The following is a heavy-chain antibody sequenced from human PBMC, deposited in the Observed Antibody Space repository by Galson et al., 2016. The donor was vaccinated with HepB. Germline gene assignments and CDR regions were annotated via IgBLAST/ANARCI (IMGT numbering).Heavy chain of an antibody. CDR1: GFTFSDYW. CDR2: MNQDGSER. V-gene: IGHV3-7*01. Sequence: SLRLSCAASGFTFSDYWMSWVRQAPGKGLEWVANMNQDGSERYYLDSVKGRFTFSRDNAKNTLYLQINRLRAEDTAVYYCVRKSTTGSGDSFQMWGQGTMVTVSS. D-gene: IGHD1-14*01. J-gene: IGHJ3*02. CDR3: VRKSTTGSGDSFQM.